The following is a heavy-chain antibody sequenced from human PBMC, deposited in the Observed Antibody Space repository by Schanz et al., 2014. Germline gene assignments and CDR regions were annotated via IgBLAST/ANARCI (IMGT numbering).Heavy chain of an antibody. J-gene: IGHJ4*02. CDR3: ARDFSAYVGNYFDY. D-gene: IGHD5-12*01. Sequence: QVQLLQSGAEAKKPGASVKVSCKASGYTFSSYGITWVRQAPGQGLEWMGWINGYNGHTLYAQKFQGRVTMTTDTSTSTSYMELTSLRFDDTAVYYCARDFSAYVGNYFDYWGQGTLVTVSS. CDR1: GYTFSSYG. V-gene: IGHV1-18*01. CDR2: INGYNGHT.